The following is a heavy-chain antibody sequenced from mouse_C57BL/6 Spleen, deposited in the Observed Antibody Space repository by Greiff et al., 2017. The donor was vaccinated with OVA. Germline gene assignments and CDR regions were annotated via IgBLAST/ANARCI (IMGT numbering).Heavy chain of an antibody. Sequence: VQLQQPGAELVMPGASVKLSCKASGYTFTSYWMHWVKQRPGQGLEWIGEIDPSDSYTNYNQKFKGKSTLTVDKSSSTAYMQLSSLTSEDSAVYYCARSGDRDYDEDAYWGQGTLVTVSA. V-gene: IGHV1-69*01. J-gene: IGHJ3*01. CDR3: ARSGDRDYDEDAY. CDR2: IDPSDSYT. CDR1: GYTFTSYW. D-gene: IGHD2-4*01.